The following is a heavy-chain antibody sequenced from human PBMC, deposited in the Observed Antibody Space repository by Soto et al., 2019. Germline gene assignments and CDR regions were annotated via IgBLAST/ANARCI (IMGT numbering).Heavy chain of an antibody. D-gene: IGHD2-2*01. J-gene: IGHJ5*02. V-gene: IGHV3-21*03. CDR3: TTDPHIVVVPAATLVKA. CDR1: GFTFSSYS. CDR2: ISSSSSYI. Sequence: PGGSLRLSCAASGFTFSSYSMNWVRQAPGKGLEWVSSISSSSSYIYYADSVKGRFTISRDNAKNTLYLQMNSLKTEDTAVYYCTTDPHIVVVPAATLVKAWGRGTLVTVSS.